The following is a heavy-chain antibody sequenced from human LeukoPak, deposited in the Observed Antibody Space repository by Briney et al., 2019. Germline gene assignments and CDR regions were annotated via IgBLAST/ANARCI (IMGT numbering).Heavy chain of an antibody. J-gene: IGHJ5*02. Sequence: ASVKVSCKASGYTFTRYGINWVRQAPGQGLEWMGWINTNTGNPTYAQGFTGRFVFSLDTSVSTAYLQISSLKAEDTAVYYCATAVVPAARRWFDPWGQGTLVTVSS. V-gene: IGHV7-4-1*02. CDR3: ATAVVPAARRWFDP. D-gene: IGHD2-2*01. CDR2: INTNTGNP. CDR1: GYTFTRYG.